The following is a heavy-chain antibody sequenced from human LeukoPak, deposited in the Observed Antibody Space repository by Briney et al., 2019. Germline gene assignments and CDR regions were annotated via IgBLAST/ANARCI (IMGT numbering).Heavy chain of an antibody. Sequence: PSETLSLTCTVSGYSISSGYYWGWIRQPPGKGLEWIGSIYHTGGTYYNPSLKSRVTISIDTSKNQFSLKLSSVTAADTAVYYCARSVLLQFGKLPTNHDAFNIWGQGTMVTISS. CDR2: IYHTGGT. CDR3: ARSVLLQFGKLPTNHDAFNI. J-gene: IGHJ3*02. D-gene: IGHD3-10*01. CDR1: GYSISSGYY. V-gene: IGHV4-38-2*02.